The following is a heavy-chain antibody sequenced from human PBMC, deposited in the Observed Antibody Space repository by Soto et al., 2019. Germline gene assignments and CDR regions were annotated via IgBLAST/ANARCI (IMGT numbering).Heavy chain of an antibody. J-gene: IGHJ4*02. Sequence: PVGSLRLSCAASGFTFSSYSMNWVRQAPGKGLEWVSSISSSSSYIYYADSVKGRFTISRDNAKNSLYLQMNSLRAEDTAVYYCASPSFDSSGYYYDSAVDYWGQGTLVTVSS. V-gene: IGHV3-21*01. CDR2: ISSSSSYI. CDR1: GFTFSSYS. D-gene: IGHD3-22*01. CDR3: ASPSFDSSGYYYDSAVDY.